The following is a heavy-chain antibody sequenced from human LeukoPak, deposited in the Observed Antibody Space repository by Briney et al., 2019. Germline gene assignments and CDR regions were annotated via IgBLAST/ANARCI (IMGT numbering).Heavy chain of an antibody. J-gene: IGHJ4*02. CDR1: GYTFTSYD. CDR3: ARGKWASYYDSSGYPGGNY. CDR2: MNPNSGNT. D-gene: IGHD3-22*01. Sequence: ASVKVSCKASGYTFTSYDINWVRQATEQGLEWMGWMNPNSGNTGYAQKFQGRVTMTRNTSISTAYMELSSLRSEDTAVYYCARGKWASYYDSSGYPGGNYWGQGTLVTVSS. V-gene: IGHV1-8*01.